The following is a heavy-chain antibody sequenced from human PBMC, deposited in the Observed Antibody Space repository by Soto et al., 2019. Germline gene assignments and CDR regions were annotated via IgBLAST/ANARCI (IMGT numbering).Heavy chain of an antibody. J-gene: IGHJ6*02. CDR2: IFYRGST. Sequence: QVQLQESGPGLVKPSETLSLACTVSGGSFGNYYWSWIRQPPGKGLEWIGYIFYRGSTNYNPSLKSRATISIDTSKHQLALRLSSVTAADSAVYYCETGLFVPDNYFYYGVDVWGHGTAVTISS. V-gene: IGHV4-59*01. CDR1: GGSFGNYY. CDR3: ETGLFVPDNYFYYGVDV. D-gene: IGHD2-21*01.